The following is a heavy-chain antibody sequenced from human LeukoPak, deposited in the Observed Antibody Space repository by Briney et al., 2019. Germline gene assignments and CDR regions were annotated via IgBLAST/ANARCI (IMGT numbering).Heavy chain of an antibody. CDR2: IIPIFGTA. J-gene: IGHJ3*02. Sequence: GASVKVSCKASGGTFSSYAISWVRQAPGQGLEWMGGIIPIFGTANYAQKFQGRVTITADESTSTAYMELSSLRSEDTAVYYCVRESRQRPRWLQLSHDAFDIWGQGTMVTVSS. D-gene: IGHD5-24*01. CDR3: VRESRQRPRWLQLSHDAFDI. V-gene: IGHV1-69*13. CDR1: GGTFSSYA.